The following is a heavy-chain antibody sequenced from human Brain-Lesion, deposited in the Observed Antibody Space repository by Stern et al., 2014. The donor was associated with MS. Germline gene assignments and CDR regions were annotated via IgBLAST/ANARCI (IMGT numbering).Heavy chain of an antibody. CDR1: GFTFTSSA. D-gene: IGHD6-13*01. CDR3: AADPPTGSSSWYYIPNWFDP. Sequence: QLVESGPEVKKPGTSVKVSCKASGFTFTSSAVQWVRQARGQRLEWIGWIVVGSGNTNYAQKFQERVTITRDMSTSTAYMELSSLRSEDTAVYYCAADPPTGSSSWYYIPNWFDPWGQGTLVTVSS. J-gene: IGHJ5*02. CDR2: IVVGSGNT. V-gene: IGHV1-58*01.